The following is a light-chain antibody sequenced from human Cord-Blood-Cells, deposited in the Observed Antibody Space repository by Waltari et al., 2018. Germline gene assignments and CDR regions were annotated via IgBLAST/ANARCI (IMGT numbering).Light chain of an antibody. CDR1: SSDVGSYNL. Sequence: QSALTQPASVSGSPGQSITISCTGTSSDVGSYNLVSCYQQHPAKAPKHMIYEGSKRPSGVSNRFSGSKSGNTASLTISGLQAEDEADYYCCSYAGSSTLVFGGGTKLTVL. V-gene: IGLV2-23*01. CDR2: EGS. CDR3: CSYAGSSTLV. J-gene: IGLJ2*01.